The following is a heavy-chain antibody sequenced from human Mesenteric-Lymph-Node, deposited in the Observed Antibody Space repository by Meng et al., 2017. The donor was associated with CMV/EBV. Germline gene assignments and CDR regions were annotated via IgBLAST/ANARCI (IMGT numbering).Heavy chain of an antibody. CDR2: IYYSGST. D-gene: IGHD2-2*01. V-gene: IGHV4-59*01. CDR1: GGSISSYY. CDR3: ARVEGYCSSTSCHPGCCYYYGMDV. Sequence: SETLSLTCTVSGGSISSYYWSWIRQPPGKGLEWIGYIYYSGSTNYNPSLKSRVTISVDTSKNQFSLKLSSVTAADTAVYYCARVEGYCSSTSCHPGCCYYYGMDVWGQGTTVTVSS. J-gene: IGHJ6*02.